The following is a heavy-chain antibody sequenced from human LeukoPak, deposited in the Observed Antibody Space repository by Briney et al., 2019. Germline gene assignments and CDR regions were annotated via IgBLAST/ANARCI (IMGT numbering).Heavy chain of an antibody. J-gene: IGHJ5*02. CDR1: GFTVSSNY. CDR2: IYSGGST. D-gene: IGHD3-16*01. Sequence: GGSLRLSCAASGFTVSSNYMSWVRQAPGKGLEWVSVIYSGGSTYYADSVKGRFTISRDNSKNTLYLQMNSLRAEDTAVYYCARDFVYRRSVNGGPNWFDPWGQGTLVTVSS. V-gene: IGHV3-53*01. CDR3: ARDFVYRRSVNGGPNWFDP.